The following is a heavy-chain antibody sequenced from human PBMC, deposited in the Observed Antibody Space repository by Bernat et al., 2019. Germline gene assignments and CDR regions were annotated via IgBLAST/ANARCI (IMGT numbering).Heavy chain of an antibody. D-gene: IGHD6-13*01. V-gene: IGHV2-5*02. Sequence: QITLNESGPTLVKPTQTLTLTCTFSGFSLSTSGVGVGWIRQPPGKALEWLALIYWDDDKRYSPSLKSRLTITKDTCKNQVVLTMTNMDPVDTATYCGAHRRAYNSGRYGGEAYFDYWGQGTLVTVSS. CDR1: GFSLSTSGVG. J-gene: IGHJ4*02. CDR2: IYWDDDK. CDR3: AHRRAYNSGRYGGEAYFDY.